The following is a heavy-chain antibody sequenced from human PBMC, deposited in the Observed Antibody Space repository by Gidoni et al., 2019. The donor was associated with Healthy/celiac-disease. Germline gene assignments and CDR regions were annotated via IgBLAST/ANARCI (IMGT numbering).Heavy chain of an antibody. D-gene: IGHD5-18*01. CDR1: GYSFTGYW. V-gene: IGHV5-51*01. J-gene: IGHJ3*02. CDR3: ARLRDTAMVFDAFDI. CDR2: IYPVDSDT. Sequence: EVQLVQSGAEVKKPGESLKISCTGSGYSFTGYWIGWVRQMPGKGLEWLGIIYPVDSDTRYSPSFQGQVTISADKSISTAYLQWSSLKASDTAMYYCARLRDTAMVFDAFDIWGQGTMVTVSS.